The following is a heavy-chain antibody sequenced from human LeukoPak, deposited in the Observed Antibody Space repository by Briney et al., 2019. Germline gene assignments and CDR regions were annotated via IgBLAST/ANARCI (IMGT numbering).Heavy chain of an antibody. CDR1: GGSFSGYY. CDR2: INHSGST. CDR3: AYYDSSGYDYPVGWFDP. V-gene: IGHV4-34*01. Sequence: SETLSLTCAVSGGSFSGYYWSWIRQPPGKGLEWIGEINHSGSTNYNPSLKSRVTISVDTSKNQFSLKLSSVTAADTAVYYCAYYDSSGYDYPVGWFDPWGQGTLVTVSS. J-gene: IGHJ5*02. D-gene: IGHD3-22*01.